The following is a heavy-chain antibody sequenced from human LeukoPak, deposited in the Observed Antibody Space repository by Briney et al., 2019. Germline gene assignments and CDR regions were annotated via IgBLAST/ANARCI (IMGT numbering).Heavy chain of an antibody. D-gene: IGHD3-10*01. J-gene: IGHJ4*02. V-gene: IGHV1-8*01. Sequence: ASVKVSCKASGYTFTSYDINWVRQATGQGLEWMGWMNPNSGNTGYAQKFQGRVTMTRNTSISTAYMELSSLRSEDTAVYYCVRGGYYGTYFDYWGQGTLVTVSS. CDR1: GYTFTSYD. CDR3: VRGGYYGTYFDY. CDR2: MNPNSGNT.